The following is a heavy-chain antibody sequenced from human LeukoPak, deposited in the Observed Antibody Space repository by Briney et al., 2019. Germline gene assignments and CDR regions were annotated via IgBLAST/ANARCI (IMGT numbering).Heavy chain of an antibody. D-gene: IGHD6-19*01. Sequence: PGGSLRLSCAASGFTFSSYSMNWVRQAPGKGLEWVSYISSSSSTIYYADSVKGRFTISRDNAKNSLYLQMNSLRAEDTAVYYCARGDYSSGWYGGDYWGQGTLVTVSS. CDR3: ARGDYSSGWYGGDY. V-gene: IGHV3-48*01. CDR1: GFTFSSYS. CDR2: ISSSSSTI. J-gene: IGHJ4*02.